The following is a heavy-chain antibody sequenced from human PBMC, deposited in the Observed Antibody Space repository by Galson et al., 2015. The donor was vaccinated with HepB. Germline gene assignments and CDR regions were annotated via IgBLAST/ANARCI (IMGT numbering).Heavy chain of an antibody. J-gene: IGHJ3*02. CDR1: GFTFGNYV. CDR2: ISGSGGST. D-gene: IGHD3-22*01. Sequence: SLRLSCAASGFTFGNYVMSWVRQAPGKGLEWVSGISGSGGSTYYADSVKGRFTISRDNSKNTMYLQMNSLRAEDTAVYYCAKDQPTFRYDSSGRDALDIWGQGTMVTVSS. CDR3: AKDQPTFRYDSSGRDALDI. V-gene: IGHV3-23*01.